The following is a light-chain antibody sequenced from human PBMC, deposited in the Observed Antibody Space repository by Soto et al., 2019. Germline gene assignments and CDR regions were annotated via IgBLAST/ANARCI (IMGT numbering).Light chain of an antibody. Sequence: QSAPTQPASVSGSPGQSITISCTGTSSDVGGYNYVSWYQQHPGKAPKLMIYDVSNRPSGVSNRFSGSESGNTASLTISGLQAEDEADYYCSSYTSSSLPYVFGTGTKLTVL. CDR2: DVS. J-gene: IGLJ1*01. CDR3: SSYTSSSLPYV. V-gene: IGLV2-14*01. CDR1: SSDVGGYNY.